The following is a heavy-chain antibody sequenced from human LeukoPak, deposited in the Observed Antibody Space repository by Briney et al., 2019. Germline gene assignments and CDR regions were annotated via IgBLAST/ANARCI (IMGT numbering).Heavy chain of an antibody. CDR1: GDSVSSNSAA. D-gene: IGHD3-22*01. J-gene: IGHJ4*02. Sequence: SQTLSLTCAISGDSVSSNSAAWNWIRQSPSRGLEWLGRTYYRSKWYNDHAVSVKSRITINPDTSKNQFSLQLNSVTPEDTAVYYCARMTYYYDSSGYYFNDYWGQGTLVTVSS. V-gene: IGHV6-1*01. CDR2: TYYRSKWYN. CDR3: ARMTYYYDSSGYYFNDY.